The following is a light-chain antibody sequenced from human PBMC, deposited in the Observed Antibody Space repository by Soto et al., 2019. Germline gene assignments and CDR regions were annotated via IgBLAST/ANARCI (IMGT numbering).Light chain of an antibody. CDR2: DVS. V-gene: IGLV2-11*03. J-gene: IGLJ1*01. CDR1: RSDIGGYTY. Sequence: SPGQSVTSSWTGTRSDIGGYTYVSWYQQHPGKAPKVIIYDVSERPSGVPDRFSGSKSGNTASLTISGLQPEDEADYYCCSFAGPQSFEVFGEGTKVTVL. CDR3: CSFAGPQSFEV.